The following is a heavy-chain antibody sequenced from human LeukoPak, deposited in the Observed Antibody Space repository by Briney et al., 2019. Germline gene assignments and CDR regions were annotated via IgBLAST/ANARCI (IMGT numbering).Heavy chain of an antibody. CDR2: INSDGSTT. V-gene: IGHV3-74*01. Sequence: GGSLRLSCVASGFTFNNYWMHWVRQAPGKGLVWVSRINSDGSTTSYADSVKGRFTISRDNAKNTLYLQMNSLRAEDTAVYYCARGYSSSWYYFGDYWGQGTPVTVSS. CDR1: GFTFNNYW. J-gene: IGHJ4*02. CDR3: ARGYSSSWYYFGDY. D-gene: IGHD6-13*01.